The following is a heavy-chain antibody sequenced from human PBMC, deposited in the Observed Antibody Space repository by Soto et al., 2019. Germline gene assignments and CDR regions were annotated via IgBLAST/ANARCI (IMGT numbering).Heavy chain of an antibody. D-gene: IGHD4-17*01. CDR2: IRSKAYGGTT. CDR3: TRDESTTVTSFYYGMDV. V-gene: IGHV3-49*04. CDR1: GFTFGDYA. Sequence: GGSLRLSCTASGFTFGDYAMSWVRQAPGKGLEWVGFIRSKAYGGTTEYAAPVKGRFTISRDDSKSIAYLQMNSLKTEDTAVYYCTRDESTTVTSFYYGMDVWGQGTTVTVSS. J-gene: IGHJ6*02.